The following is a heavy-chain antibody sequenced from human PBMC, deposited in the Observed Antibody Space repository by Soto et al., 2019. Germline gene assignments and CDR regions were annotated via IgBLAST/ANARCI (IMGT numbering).Heavy chain of an antibody. CDR3: ARQYITTFVFLNISLALDYFSF. Sequence: PEKLSLTCTVSGESISRSSSYYWGWVRQPPGKGLEWLGSVYYDGNTYYNPSLNSRLTIAVDTSKNQFSLRLSSVTAADTAVYFCARQYITTFVFLNISLALDYFSFCGQG. CDR2: VYYDGNT. CDR1: GESISRSSSYY. J-gene: IGHJ4*02. D-gene: IGHD3-3*01. V-gene: IGHV4-39*01.